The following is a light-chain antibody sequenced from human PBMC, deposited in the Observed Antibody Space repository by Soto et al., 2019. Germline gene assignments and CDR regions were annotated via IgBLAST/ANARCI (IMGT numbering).Light chain of an antibody. CDR2: DVT. CDR1: SSDVGGYNY. Sequence: QSVLAPPASVTRSPGQSITIPCTGTSSDVGGYNYVSWYQHHPGKAPKLIIYDVTNRPSGVSNPFSGSKSGNTASLTISGLQPEDEADYLLRWQTTSNTRQLFSGIVSTVTV. J-gene: IGLJ1*01. V-gene: IGLV2-14*03. CDR3: RWQTTSNTRQLF.